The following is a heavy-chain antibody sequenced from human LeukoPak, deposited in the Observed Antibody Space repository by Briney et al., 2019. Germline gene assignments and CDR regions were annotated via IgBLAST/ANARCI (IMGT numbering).Heavy chain of an antibody. V-gene: IGHV3-30*18. CDR1: GFTFSSYG. D-gene: IGHD6-19*01. CDR3: AKAGQWLVLGVSY. Sequence: PGGSLRLSCAASGFTFSSYGMHWVRQAPGKGLEWVAVISYDGSNKYYADSVKGRFTISRDNSKNTLYLQMNSLRAEDTAVYYCAKAGQWLVLGVSYWGQGTLVTVSS. CDR2: ISYDGSNK. J-gene: IGHJ4*02.